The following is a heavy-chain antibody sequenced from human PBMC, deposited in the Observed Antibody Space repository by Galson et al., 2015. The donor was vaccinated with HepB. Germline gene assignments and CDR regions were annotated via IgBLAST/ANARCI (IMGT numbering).Heavy chain of an antibody. D-gene: IGHD3-22*01. CDR2: IIPILGIA. J-gene: IGHJ4*02. CDR1: GGTFSSYA. CDR3: ARDLPDYYDSSGPSFDY. Sequence: SCKASGGTFSSYAISWVRQAPGQGLEWMGRIIPILGIANYAQKFQGRVTMTRDTSTSTVYMELSSLGSEDTAVYYCARDLPDYYDSSGPSFDYWGQGILVTVSS. V-gene: IGHV1-69*04.